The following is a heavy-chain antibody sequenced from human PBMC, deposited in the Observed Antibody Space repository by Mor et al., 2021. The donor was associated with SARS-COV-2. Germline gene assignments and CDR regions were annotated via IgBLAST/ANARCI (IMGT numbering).Heavy chain of an antibody. CDR3: ARDGDGYHY. D-gene: IGHD5-18*01. V-gene: IGHV3-7*01. J-gene: IGHJ4*01. CDR2: LKQDGSET. Sequence: SWVRQAPGKGPEWVANLKQDGSETYYVDSVKGRFTISRDNAKNTLYLQMNSLRVEDTAVYYCARDGDGYHYWG.